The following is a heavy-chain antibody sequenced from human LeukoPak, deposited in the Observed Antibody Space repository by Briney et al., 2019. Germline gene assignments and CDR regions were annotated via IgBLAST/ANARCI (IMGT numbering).Heavy chain of an antibody. V-gene: IGHV3-20*04. CDR1: GLKFGDYG. Sequence: PGGSLRLSCSGSGLKFGDYGLSWVRQAPGKGLEWVSGTNWDGENTAYADSVKGRFTISRDNAENALYLQMDSLRAEDTALYYCARDLSATWYSLAYWGRGTLVTVSS. J-gene: IGHJ4*02. CDR2: TNWDGENT. D-gene: IGHD2-15*01. CDR3: ARDLSATWYSLAY.